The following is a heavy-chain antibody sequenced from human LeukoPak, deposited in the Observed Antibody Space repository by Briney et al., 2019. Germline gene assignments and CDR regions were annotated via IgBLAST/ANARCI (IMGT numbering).Heavy chain of an antibody. CDR3: ARGGLPGGFDY. Sequence: TGGSLRLSCAASGFTVSNSWMFWVRQAPGKGLMYVSEINNDGNRIRYMDSVKGRFTISRDGAKNTLFLQMNSLRDDDTAMYYCARGGLPGGFDYWGQGILVTVSS. J-gene: IGHJ4*02. CDR2: INNDGNRI. V-gene: IGHV3-74*01. CDR1: GFTVSNSW. D-gene: IGHD7-27*01.